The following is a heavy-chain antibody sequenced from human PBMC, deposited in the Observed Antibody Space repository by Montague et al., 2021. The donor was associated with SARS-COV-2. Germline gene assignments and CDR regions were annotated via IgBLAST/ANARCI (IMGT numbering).Heavy chain of an antibody. J-gene: IGHJ2*01. D-gene: IGHD6-19*01. Sequence: SLRLSCAASGFTFDDYAMHWVRQVPGKGLEWVSLISGDGGSTYYADSVKGRFTISRDNSKNTLYLQMNSLKAEDTAKYYCAKQPGAGAVVYWYFDLWGRGTVVSVSS. V-gene: IGHV3-43*02. CDR2: ISGDGGST. CDR1: GFTFDDYA. CDR3: AKQPGAGAVVYWYFDL.